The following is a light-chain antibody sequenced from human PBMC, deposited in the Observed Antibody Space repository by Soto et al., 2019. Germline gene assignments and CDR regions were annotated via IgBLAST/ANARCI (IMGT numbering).Light chain of an antibody. CDR2: GAS. J-gene: IGKJ1*01. CDR1: QSVSSN. V-gene: IGKV3-15*01. CDR3: QQYNNWPQT. Sequence: EIVMTQSPATLSVSPGERATLSCRASQSVSSNLAWYQQKPGQAPRLLIYGASTRATGIPGRFSGSGSGTEFTLTITSLQSEDFAMYYCQQYNNWPQTFGQGTKVEMK.